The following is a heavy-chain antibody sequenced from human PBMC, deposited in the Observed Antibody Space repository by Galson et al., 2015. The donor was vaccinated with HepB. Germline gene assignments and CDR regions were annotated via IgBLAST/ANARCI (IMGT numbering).Heavy chain of an antibody. CDR1: GFTFSSYA. D-gene: IGHD3-10*01. J-gene: IGHJ4*02. CDR3: AKDFWYYGSGSLGDY. V-gene: IGHV3-23*01. Sequence: LRLSCAASGFTFSSYAMSWVRQAPGKGLEWVSAISGSGGSTYYADSVKGRFTISRDNSKNTLYLQMNSLRAEDTAVYYCAKDFWYYGSGSLGDYWGQGTLVTVSS. CDR2: ISGSGGST.